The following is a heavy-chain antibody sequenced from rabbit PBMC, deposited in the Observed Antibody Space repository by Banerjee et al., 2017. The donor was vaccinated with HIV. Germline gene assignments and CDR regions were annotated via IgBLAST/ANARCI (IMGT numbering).Heavy chain of an antibody. CDR1: GFSFSSGYY. J-gene: IGHJ6*01. V-gene: IGHV1S40*01. D-gene: IGHD6-1*01. CDR3: ARGDGGYPYGNL. Sequence: EESGGDLVKPGASLTLTCTASGFSFSSGYYMCWVRQAPGKGLEWIACIYAVSSGSIHYASWAKGRFTISKTSSTTVTLQMTSLTAADTATYFCARGDGGYPYGNLWGPGTLVTVS. CDR2: IYAVSSGSI.